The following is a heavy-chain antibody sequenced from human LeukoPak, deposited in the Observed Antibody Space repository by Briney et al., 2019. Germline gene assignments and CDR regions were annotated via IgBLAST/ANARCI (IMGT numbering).Heavy chain of an antibody. CDR1: GGSISSGGYY. J-gene: IGHJ4*02. D-gene: IGHD3-22*01. V-gene: IGHV4-31*03. Sequence: PSETLSLTCTVSGGSISSGGYYWSWIRQHPGKGLEWIGYIYYSGSTYYNPSLKSRVTISVDTSKNQFSLKLSSVTAADTAVYYCARDDSSGYYPFDCWGQGTLVTVSS. CDR2: IYYSGST. CDR3: ARDDSSGYYPFDC.